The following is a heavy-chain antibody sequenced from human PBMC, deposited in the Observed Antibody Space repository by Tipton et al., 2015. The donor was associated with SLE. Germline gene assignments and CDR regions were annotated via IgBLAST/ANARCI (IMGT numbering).Heavy chain of an antibody. CDR1: GASISSFY. CDR3: ARGSPGRSEGHYKDYHYGIDV. Sequence: LRLSCTVSGASISSFYWTWIRQPAGKGLEWSGRVYATGTTNYNPSLKSRVTMSIDTSNNQFSLKLISVAAADTAVYYCARGSPGRSEGHYKDYHYGIDVWGQGTTVTVSS. J-gene: IGHJ6*02. V-gene: IGHV4-4*07. D-gene: IGHD3-9*01. CDR2: VYATGTT.